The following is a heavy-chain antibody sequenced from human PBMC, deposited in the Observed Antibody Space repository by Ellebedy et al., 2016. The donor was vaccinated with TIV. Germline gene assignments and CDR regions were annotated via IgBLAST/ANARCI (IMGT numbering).Heavy chain of an antibody. CDR1: GFTFSNAW. CDR2: IKSKTDGGTT. CDR3: SRYDSSGYRDY. D-gene: IGHD3-22*01. Sequence: GGSLRLSXAASGFTFSNAWMNWVRQAPGKGLEWVGRIKSKTDGGTTDYAAPVKGRFTISRDDSKNTLYLQMNSLKTEDTAVYYCSRYDSSGYRDYWGQGTLVTVSS. V-gene: IGHV3-15*07. J-gene: IGHJ4*02.